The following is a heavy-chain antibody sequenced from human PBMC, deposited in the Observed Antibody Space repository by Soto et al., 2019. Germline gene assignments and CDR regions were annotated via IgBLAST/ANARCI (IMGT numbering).Heavy chain of an antibody. CDR3: AREGGSYCYPFDY. J-gene: IGHJ4*02. V-gene: IGHV1-69*08. D-gene: IGHD3-16*02. CDR1: GGTFSSYT. Sequence: QVQLVQSGAEVKKPGSSVKVSCKASGGTFSSYTISWVRQAPGQGLEWMGRIIPILGIANYAQKFQGRVTITADKSTSTAYMELSSLRSEDTAVYYCAREGGSYCYPFDYWGQGTLVTVSS. CDR2: IIPILGIA.